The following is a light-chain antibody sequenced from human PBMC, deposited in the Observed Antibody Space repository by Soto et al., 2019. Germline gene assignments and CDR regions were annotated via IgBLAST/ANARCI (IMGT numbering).Light chain of an antibody. Sequence: AIRMTQSPSSFSASTGDRVTITCRASQGISSYLAWYQQKPGKAPKLLIYAASTLQSGVPSRFSGIGSGTEFTLSISSLQAEDFGTYYCQQCYRGWTFGQGTKVDI. V-gene: IGKV1-8*01. J-gene: IGKJ1*01. CDR3: QQCYRGWT. CDR2: AAS. CDR1: QGISSY.